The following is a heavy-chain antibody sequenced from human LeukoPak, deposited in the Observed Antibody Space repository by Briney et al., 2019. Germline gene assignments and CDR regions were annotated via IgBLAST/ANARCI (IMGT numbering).Heavy chain of an antibody. CDR2: VSGGGGNT. V-gene: IGHV3-23*01. CDR1: GFTFTSYA. Sequence: GGSLRLSCAASGFTFTSYAMAWVRQAPGKGLEWVSTVSGGGGNTYYADSVKGRFTISRDNSKNTLYLHMNSLRADDTAVYYCAKRSGSYYDSSGYFMYYFDYWGQGTLVTVSS. CDR3: AKRSGSYYDSSGYFMYYFDY. D-gene: IGHD3-22*01. J-gene: IGHJ4*02.